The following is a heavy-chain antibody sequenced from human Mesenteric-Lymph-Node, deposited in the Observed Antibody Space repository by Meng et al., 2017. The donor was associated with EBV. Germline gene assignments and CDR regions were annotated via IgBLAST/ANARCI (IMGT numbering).Heavy chain of an antibody. CDR1: GFTLSIYA. CDR3: AKGYSSDWFYFDY. V-gene: IGHV3-23*04. Sequence: GQLVESGGALGQPGGSLRRSCAASGFTLSIYAMSWVRQAPGKGLEWVSGISGSEGRAYYADSVKGRFTISRDNSKNTLYLQMNSLRAEDTAVYSCAKGYSSDWFYFDYWGQGTLVTSPQ. CDR2: ISGSEGRA. D-gene: IGHD6-19*01. J-gene: IGHJ4*02.